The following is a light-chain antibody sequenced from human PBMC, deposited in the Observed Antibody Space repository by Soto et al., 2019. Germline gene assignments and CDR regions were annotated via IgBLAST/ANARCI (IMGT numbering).Light chain of an antibody. V-gene: IGKV3-20*01. CDR2: GAF. Sequence: EIVLTQSPGTLSLSPGERATLSCRASQSVSDNYLAWYQQKPGQAPRLLIYGAFTRATGIPDRFSGSWSGTDFSLTISRLEPEDFAVYYCQQYGSSPPWTFGQGTTVEIK. CDR3: QQYGSSPPWT. CDR1: QSVSDNY. J-gene: IGKJ1*01.